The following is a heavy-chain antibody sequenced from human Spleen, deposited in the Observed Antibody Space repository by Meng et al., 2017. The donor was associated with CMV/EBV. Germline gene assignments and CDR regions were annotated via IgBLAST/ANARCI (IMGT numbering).Heavy chain of an antibody. CDR2: IIPILGIA. CDR1: GGTFSSYA. V-gene: IGHV1-69*10. D-gene: IGHD1-26*01. CDR3: ARDQITSGSYPYYYYYGMDV. J-gene: IGHJ6*02. Sequence: VKVSCKASGGTFSSYAISWVRQAPGQGLEWMGGIIPILGIANYAQKFQGRVTITADKSTSTAYMELSSLRSEDTAVYYCARDQITSGSYPYYYYYGMDVWGQGTTVTVSS.